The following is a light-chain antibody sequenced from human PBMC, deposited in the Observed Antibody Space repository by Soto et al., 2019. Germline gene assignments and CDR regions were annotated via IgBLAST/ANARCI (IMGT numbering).Light chain of an antibody. CDR1: SSDVGGYNY. Sequence: QSVLTQPPSASGSPGQSVTISCTGTSSDVGGYNYVSWYQQQPGKAPKLIISEVSKRPSGVPDRSSCSTSGYTASLTVSGQHEDDDDYYCCTSHENSTNYVFGAGTKVTVL. J-gene: IGLJ1*01. CDR2: EVS. V-gene: IGLV2-8*01. CDR3: TSHENSTNYV.